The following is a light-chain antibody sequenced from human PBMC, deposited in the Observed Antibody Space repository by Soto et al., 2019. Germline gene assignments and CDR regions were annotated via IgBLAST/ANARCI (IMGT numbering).Light chain of an antibody. J-gene: IGKJ5*01. CDR1: QSLLHITGETF. Sequence: DVVMTQTPLSLSVAPGQPASISCKSSQSLLHITGETFLCWYLQKPGQSPQLLIYEVSTRVSGVPDRFSGSGSGTDFTLEISRVETDDVGIYYCMQSTQLPHTFGQGPRLGI. CDR3: MQSTQLPHT. V-gene: IGKV2D-29*02. CDR2: EVS.